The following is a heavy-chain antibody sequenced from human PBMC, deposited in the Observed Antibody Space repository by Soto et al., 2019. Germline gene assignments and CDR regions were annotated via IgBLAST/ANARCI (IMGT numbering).Heavy chain of an antibody. CDR3: ARDGVATLPYYYGMDV. Sequence: QVQLVQSGAEVKKPGSSVKVSCKASGGTFSSYTISWVRQAPGQGLEWMGRIIPILGIANYAQKFQGRVTIPXXKXTXXAYMELSSLRSEDPAVYDCARDGVATLPYYYGMDVWGQGTTVTVSS. D-gene: IGHD5-12*01. CDR2: IIPILGIA. V-gene: IGHV1-69*08. CDR1: GGTFSSYT. J-gene: IGHJ6*02.